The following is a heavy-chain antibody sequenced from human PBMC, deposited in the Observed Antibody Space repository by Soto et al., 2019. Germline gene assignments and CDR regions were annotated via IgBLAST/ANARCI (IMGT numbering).Heavy chain of an antibody. CDR3: ARRRWWGGWAFDL. D-gene: IGHD2-15*01. V-gene: IGHV4-59*08. Sequence: PSETLSLTCSVSICSITSYYWSWIRLPPGKGLEWIGCIYYSGATNYNPSLKSRATMSVDTSKNQFSLRLSSVTAADTAVYYCARRRWWGGWAFDLWGQGTMVT. CDR2: IYYSGAT. CDR1: ICSITSYY. J-gene: IGHJ3*01.